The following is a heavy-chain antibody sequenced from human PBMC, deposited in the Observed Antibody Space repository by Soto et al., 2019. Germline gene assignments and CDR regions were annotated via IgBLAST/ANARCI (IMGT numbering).Heavy chain of an antibody. CDR3: ARRRVAGTIGAFDI. J-gene: IGHJ3*02. CDR2: IYYSGST. V-gene: IGHV4-39*01. Sequence: PSETLSLTCTVSGGSISSYSYCWSRLRQPPGKGLEWIGSIYYSGSTYYNPSLKSRVTISVDTSKNQFSLKLSSVTAADTAVYYCARRRVAGTIGAFDIWGQGTMVT. D-gene: IGHD6-19*01. CDR1: GGSISSYSYC.